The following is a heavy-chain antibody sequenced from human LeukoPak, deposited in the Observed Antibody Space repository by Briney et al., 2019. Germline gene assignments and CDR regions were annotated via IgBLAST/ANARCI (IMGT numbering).Heavy chain of an antibody. CDR1: GGSFSGYY. Sequence: SETLSLTCAVYGGSFSGYYWSWIRQPPGKGLEWIGEINHSGSTNYNPSLKSRVTISVDTPKNQFSLKLSSVTAADTAVYYCARDRGTMVRGSRKEFDPWGQGTLVTVSS. CDR3: ARDRGTMVRGSRKEFDP. J-gene: IGHJ5*02. D-gene: IGHD3-10*01. V-gene: IGHV4-34*01. CDR2: INHSGST.